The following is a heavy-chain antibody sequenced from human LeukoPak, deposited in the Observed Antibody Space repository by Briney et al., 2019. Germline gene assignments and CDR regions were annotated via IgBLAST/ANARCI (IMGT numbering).Heavy chain of an antibody. V-gene: IGHV1-69*02. J-gene: IGHJ3*02. Sequence: ASVKVSCKASGYIFTTYYLHWVRQAPGQGLEWMGRIIPILGIANYAQKFQGRVTITADKSTSTAYMELSSLRSEDTAVYYCATVITFGGLDAFDIWGQGTMVTVSS. CDR1: GYIFTTYY. D-gene: IGHD3-16*01. CDR2: IIPILGIA. CDR3: ATVITFGGLDAFDI.